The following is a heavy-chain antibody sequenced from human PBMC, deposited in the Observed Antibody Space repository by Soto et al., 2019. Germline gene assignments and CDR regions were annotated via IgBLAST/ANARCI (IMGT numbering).Heavy chain of an antibody. CDR1: GFTVSSYH. Sequence: PGGSLRLSCAASGFTVSSYHMSWVRQAPGKGLEWISVIYSAGSADFADSVKGRFTISRDNSKNTLYLQMNSLRAEDTAVYYCARDNAIPRVFGSYSSPDYWGQGTLVTVSS. CDR3: ARDNAIPRVFGSYSSPDY. D-gene: IGHD1-26*01. J-gene: IGHJ4*02. V-gene: IGHV3-66*01. CDR2: IYSAGSA.